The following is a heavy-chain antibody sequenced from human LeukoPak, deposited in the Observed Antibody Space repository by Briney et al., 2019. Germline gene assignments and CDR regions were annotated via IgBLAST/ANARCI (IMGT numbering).Heavy chain of an antibody. V-gene: IGHV1-2*02. CDR1: GYTLTDYY. CDR2: INPNSGDT. J-gene: IGHJ4*02. Sequence: ASVKVSCKASGYTLTDYYMHWVRQAPGQGLEWMGWINPNSGDTHYAQKFQGRVTMTGDTSVSTAYMELSRLRSDDTAVYYCARDRRPSGSYSPFDYRGQGTLVTVSS. D-gene: IGHD1-26*01. CDR3: ARDRRPSGSYSPFDY.